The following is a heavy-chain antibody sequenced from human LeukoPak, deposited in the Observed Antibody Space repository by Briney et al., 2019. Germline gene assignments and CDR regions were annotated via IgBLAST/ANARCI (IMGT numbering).Heavy chain of an antibody. CDR3: ARQEYFDWLYLSHFDY. D-gene: IGHD3-9*01. J-gene: IGHJ4*02. V-gene: IGHV4-39*01. CDR1: GGSISSSSYY. CDR2: IYYSGST. Sequence: PSETLSLTCTVSGGSISSSSYYWAWIRQPPGKGLEWIGSIYYSGSTYYNPSLKSRVTISVDTSKNQFSLKLSSVTAADTAVYYCARQEYFDWLYLSHFDYWGQGTLVTVSS.